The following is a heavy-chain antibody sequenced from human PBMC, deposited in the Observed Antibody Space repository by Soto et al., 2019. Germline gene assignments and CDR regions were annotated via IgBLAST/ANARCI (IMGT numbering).Heavy chain of an antibody. Sequence: ASVKVSCKASGYTFTSCAMNWVRQAPGQGLEWMGWINTNTGNPTYAQGFTGRFVFSLDTSVSTAYLQICSLKAEDTAVYYCARGRTIFGVVVSRNWFDPWGQGTLVTVSS. V-gene: IGHV7-4-1*01. J-gene: IGHJ5*02. CDR2: INTNTGNP. CDR1: GYTFTSCA. CDR3: ARGRTIFGVVVSRNWFDP. D-gene: IGHD3-3*01.